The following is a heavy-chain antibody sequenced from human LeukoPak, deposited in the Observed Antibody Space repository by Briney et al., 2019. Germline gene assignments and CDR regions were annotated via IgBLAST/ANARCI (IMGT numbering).Heavy chain of an antibody. J-gene: IGHJ4*02. Sequence: ASVKVSCKASGYTFTSYGISWVRQAPGQGLEWMGWISPFNGNTNYAQKVQGRVTMTTDTSTSTVYMELRSLRSEDTAVYYCARGGTDYGDNWDWGQGTLVTVSS. D-gene: IGHD4-17*01. V-gene: IGHV1-18*01. CDR1: GYTFTSYG. CDR3: ARGGTDYGDNWD. CDR2: ISPFNGNT.